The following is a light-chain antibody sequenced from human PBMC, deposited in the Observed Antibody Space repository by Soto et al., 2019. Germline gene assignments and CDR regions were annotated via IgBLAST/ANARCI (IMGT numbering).Light chain of an antibody. V-gene: IGKV3-20*01. CDR3: HRYDHPPRT. Sequence: EIVLTQSPGTLSSSPGERATLSCRASQSVSSKYLAWYQQKPGQAHRLLIYGATSRTTGTPDRFSGSGSETDFTLSISRLEPEDLANYYCHRYDHPPRTFGGGTNVEIK. CDR1: QSVSSKY. J-gene: IGKJ4*02. CDR2: GAT.